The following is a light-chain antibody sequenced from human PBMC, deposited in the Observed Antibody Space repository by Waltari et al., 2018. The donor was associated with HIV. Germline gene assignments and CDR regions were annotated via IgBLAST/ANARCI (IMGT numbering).Light chain of an antibody. CDR3: QAWDSSSAVV. CDR1: ALGDAY. V-gene: IGLV3-1*01. J-gene: IGLJ2*01. CDR2: QNS. Sequence: SYELTQPPSVSVSPGQTASTTCSGDALGDAYASWYQQTPGQSPVLVIHQNSKRPSGIPERFSGSNSGDTATLTISGTQAVDEADYYCQAWDSSSAVVFGGGTKLTVL.